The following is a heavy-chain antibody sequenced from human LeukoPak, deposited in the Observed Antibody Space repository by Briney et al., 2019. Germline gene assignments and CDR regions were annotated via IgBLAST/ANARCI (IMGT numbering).Heavy chain of an antibody. CDR1: GFTFSDYY. V-gene: IGHV3-11*01. Sequence: GSLRLSCAASGFTFSDYYMSWIRQAPGKGLEWVSYISSSGSTIYYADSVKVRFTISRDNAKNSLYLQMNSLRAEDTAVYYCARDLFVAAAGMYYYYYGMDVWGQGTTVTVSS. CDR2: ISSSGSTI. CDR3: ARDLFVAAAGMYYYYYGMDV. D-gene: IGHD6-13*01. J-gene: IGHJ6*02.